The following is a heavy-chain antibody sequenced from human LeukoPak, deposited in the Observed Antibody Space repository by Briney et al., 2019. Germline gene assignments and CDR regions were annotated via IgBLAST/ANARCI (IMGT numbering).Heavy chain of an antibody. Sequence: SETLSLTCTVSGGSISSYYWSWIRQPVGKGLERIGRIYTSGSTNYNPSLKSRVTMSVDTSKNQFSLKLSSVTAADTAVYYCARDTTWRGLDPWGQGTLVTVSS. V-gene: IGHV4-4*07. CDR2: IYTSGST. CDR3: ARDTTWRGLDP. J-gene: IGHJ5*02. D-gene: IGHD1-26*01. CDR1: GGSISSYY.